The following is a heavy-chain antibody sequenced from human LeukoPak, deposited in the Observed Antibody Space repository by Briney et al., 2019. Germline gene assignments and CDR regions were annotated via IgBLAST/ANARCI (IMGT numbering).Heavy chain of an antibody. J-gene: IGHJ3*02. CDR3: ARGRNYYDSSGYYRDAFDI. Sequence: SETLSLTCTVSHGSISSYYWSWIRQPAGKGLEWIGRIYTSGSTNYNPSLKSRVTMSVDTSKNLFSLKLSSVTAADTAVYYCARGRNYYDSSGYYRDAFDIWGQGTMVTVSS. CDR1: HGSISSYY. CDR2: IYTSGST. V-gene: IGHV4-4*07. D-gene: IGHD3-22*01.